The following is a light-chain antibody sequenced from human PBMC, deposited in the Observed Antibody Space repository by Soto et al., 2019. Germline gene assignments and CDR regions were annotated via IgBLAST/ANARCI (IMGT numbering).Light chain of an antibody. V-gene: IGLV2-14*01. Sequence: QPAMTQPASRSGSQGQSSTISCSGTSSDVGGYNYVSWYQQHPGKAPKLMIYDVSNRPSGVSNRFSGSKSGNTASLTISGLQAEDEADYYCSSYTSSSTLHVFGTGTKVTVL. CDR3: SSYTSSSTLHV. J-gene: IGLJ1*01. CDR1: SSDVGGYNY. CDR2: DVS.